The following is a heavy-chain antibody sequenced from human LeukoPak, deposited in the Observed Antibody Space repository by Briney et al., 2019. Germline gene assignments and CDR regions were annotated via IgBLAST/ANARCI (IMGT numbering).Heavy chain of an antibody. D-gene: IGHD5-18*01. CDR2: INHSGNT. CDR3: ARGLRRYSKAFPFDY. J-gene: IGHJ4*02. V-gene: IGHV4-34*01. Sequence: SESLSLTCAVYGGSFSDYYWSWIRQPPGKGLEWIGEINHSGNTIYNPSLKSRVTISVDTSKDQFVLRLSSVTAADTTVYYCARGLRRYSKAFPFDYWGQGTLVTVS. CDR1: GGSFSDYY.